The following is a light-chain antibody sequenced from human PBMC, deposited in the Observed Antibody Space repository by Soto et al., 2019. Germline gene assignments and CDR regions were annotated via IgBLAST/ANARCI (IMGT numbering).Light chain of an antibody. CDR3: QQSYSTLSIT. CDR2: AAS. CDR1: ESISRH. V-gene: IGKV1-39*01. Sequence: DIPMTQSPSSLSASVGDRVTITCRASESISRHLNWYQQKPGKAPKLLIYAASSLQNGVPSRFSGSGSGTDYTLTISNLQPEDFATYYCQQSYSTLSITCGQGTRLEIK. J-gene: IGKJ5*01.